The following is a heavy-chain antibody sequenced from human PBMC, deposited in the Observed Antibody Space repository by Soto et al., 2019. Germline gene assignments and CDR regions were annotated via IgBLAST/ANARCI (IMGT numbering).Heavy chain of an antibody. CDR3: ARGPTDYYDNSDNYFLDY. V-gene: IGHV1-18*01. CDR1: GYTFITYG. CDR2: ISTYNGNT. J-gene: IGHJ4*02. D-gene: IGHD3-22*01. Sequence: QVQLVQSGAEVKKPGASVKVSCKASGYTFITYGVSWVRQAPGQGLDWLGWISTYNGNTRYAERLHGRVTMTTDTTTNTAYMELRNLRSDDTAVYYCARGPTDYYDNSDNYFLDYWGQGTLVTVSS.